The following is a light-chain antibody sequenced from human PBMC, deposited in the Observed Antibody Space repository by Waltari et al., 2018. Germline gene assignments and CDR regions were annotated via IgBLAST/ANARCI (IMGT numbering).Light chain of an antibody. J-gene: IGKJ1*01. CDR2: GAS. CDR3: QHYVRLPVT. CDR1: QSVRGT. V-gene: IGKV3-20*01. Sequence: EIVLTQSPGTLSLSPGETATLSCRASQSVRGTLAWYQQKPGQAPRLLIYGASIRAPGIPDRFSGSGSGTDFSLTITRLEPEDVAVYYGQHYVRLPVTFGQGTRVEIK.